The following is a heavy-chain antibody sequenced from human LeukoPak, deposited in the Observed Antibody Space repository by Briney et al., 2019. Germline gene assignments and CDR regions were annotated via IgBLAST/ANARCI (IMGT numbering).Heavy chain of an antibody. CDR1: GFTFTSYS. V-gene: IGHV3-21*01. CDR3: ARGQPLYSSSWSPFFDY. D-gene: IGHD6-13*01. Sequence: GGSLRLSCAASGFTFTSYSMNWVRQAPGKGLEWVSSISSSSSYIYYADSVKGRFTISRDNAKNSLYLQMNSLRAEDTAVYYCARGQPLYSSSWSPFFDYWGQGTLVTVSS. CDR2: ISSSSSYI. J-gene: IGHJ4*02.